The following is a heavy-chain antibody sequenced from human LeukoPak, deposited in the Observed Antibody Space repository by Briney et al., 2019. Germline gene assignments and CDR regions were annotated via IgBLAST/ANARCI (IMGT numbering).Heavy chain of an antibody. CDR2: INPNNGGT. CDR3: AREATPIVRVAGAWYGAFDI. J-gene: IGHJ3*02. Sequence: ASVKVSCKASGYTFTGYYMHWVRQAPGQGLEWMGWINPNNGGTHYAQKFQGRVTMTRDTSSSTGYMELSRLGSDDTAVYYCAREATPIVRVAGAWYGAFDIWGQGTMVTVSS. CDR1: GYTFTGYY. V-gene: IGHV1-2*02. D-gene: IGHD6-19*01.